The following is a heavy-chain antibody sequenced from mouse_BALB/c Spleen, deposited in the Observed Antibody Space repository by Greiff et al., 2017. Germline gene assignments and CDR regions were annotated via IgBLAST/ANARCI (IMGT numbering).Heavy chain of an antibody. CDR2: IRNKANGYTT. V-gene: IGHV7-3*02. Sequence: EVKLVESGGGLVQPGGSLRLSCATSGFTFTDYYMSWVRQPPGKALEWLGFIRNKANGYTTEYSASVKGRFTISRDNSQSILYLQMNTLRAEDSATYYCARGSFDYWGQGTTLTVSS. CDR3: ARGSFDY. CDR1: GFTFTDYY. J-gene: IGHJ2*01.